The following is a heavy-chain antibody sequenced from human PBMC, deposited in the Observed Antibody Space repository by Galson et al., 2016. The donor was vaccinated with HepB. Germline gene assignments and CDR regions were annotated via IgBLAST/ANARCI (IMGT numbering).Heavy chain of an antibody. D-gene: IGHD2-15*01. J-gene: IGHJ6*02. CDR2: IFHGGVT. V-gene: IGHV4-61*01. CDR1: GDSVSSGYFY. Sequence: SETLSLTCTVSGDSVSSGYFYWNWIRQSPGKGLEWIGYIFHGGVTSYNPSLKSRVRISVDTSNNQFSLNLNSMTTADTAVYYCARGRYQKVVGYNYHYGMDVWGQGTTVTVSS. CDR3: ARGRYQKVVGYNYHYGMDV.